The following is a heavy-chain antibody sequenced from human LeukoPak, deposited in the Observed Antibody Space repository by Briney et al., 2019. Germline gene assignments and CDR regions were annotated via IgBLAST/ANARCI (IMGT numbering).Heavy chain of an antibody. D-gene: IGHD2-2*01. CDR1: GYSFTSYW. J-gene: IGHJ5*02. Sequence: GESLKISCKGSGYSFTSYWIGWVRQMPGKGLEWMGIIYPGDSDTRYSPSLQGQVTISADKSTSTAYLQWSSLKASDTAMYYCARQTYCSSTSCQGWFDPWGQGTLVTVSS. CDR2: IYPGDSDT. V-gene: IGHV5-51*01. CDR3: ARQTYCSSTSCQGWFDP.